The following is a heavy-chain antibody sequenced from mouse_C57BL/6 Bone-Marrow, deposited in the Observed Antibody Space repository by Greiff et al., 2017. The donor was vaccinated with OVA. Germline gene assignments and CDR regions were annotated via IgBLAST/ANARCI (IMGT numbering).Heavy chain of an antibody. J-gene: IGHJ1*03. CDR3: ATNHYYGSSHWYFDV. V-gene: IGHV2-5*01. D-gene: IGHD1-1*01. CDR2: IWSGGST. CDR1: GFSLTSYG. Sequence: QVQLQPSGPGLVQPSQSLSITCTVSGFSLTSYGVHWVRQSPGKGLEWLGVIWSGGSTDYIAAFMSRLSITKDNSKSQVFFKMNRLQADDTAIYYCATNHYYGSSHWYFDVWGTGTTVTVSS.